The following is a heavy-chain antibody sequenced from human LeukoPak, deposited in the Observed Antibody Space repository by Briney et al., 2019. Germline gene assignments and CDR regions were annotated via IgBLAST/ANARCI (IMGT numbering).Heavy chain of an antibody. Sequence: PSQTLSLTCTVSGGSISSGSYYWSWTRQPAGKGLEWIGRFYTSGSTSYNPSLKSRVTISLDTSKNQFSLKLSSVTAADTAVYYCAREDCFSTSCYRLGVGQHKWFDPWGQGTLVTVSS. CDR3: AREDCFSTSCYRLGVGQHKWFDP. CDR1: GGSISSGSYY. CDR2: FYTSGST. V-gene: IGHV4-61*02. J-gene: IGHJ5*02. D-gene: IGHD2-2*01.